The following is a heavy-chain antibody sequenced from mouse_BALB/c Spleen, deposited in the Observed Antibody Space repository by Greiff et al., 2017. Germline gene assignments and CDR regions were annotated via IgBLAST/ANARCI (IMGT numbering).Heavy chain of an antibody. J-gene: IGHJ2*01. CDR1: GYTFTDYN. D-gene: IGHD2-4*01. CDR3: ARGIYYDYDGFDY. V-gene: IGHV1S29*02. CDR2: IYPYNGGT. Sequence: VQLQQSGPELVKPGASVKISCKASGYTFTDYNMHWVKQSHGKSLEWIGYIYPYNGGTGYNQKFKSKATLTVDNSSSTAYMELRSLTSEDSAVYYCARGIYYDYDGFDYWGQGTTLTVSS.